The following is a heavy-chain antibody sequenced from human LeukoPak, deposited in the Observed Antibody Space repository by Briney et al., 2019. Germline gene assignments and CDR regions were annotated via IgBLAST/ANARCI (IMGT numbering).Heavy chain of an antibody. CDR1: GFTFSSYA. CDR3: ARDPSYGLYYFDY. Sequence: GGSLRLSCVASGFTFSSYAMHWVRQAPGKGLEWVAVISYDGSNKYYADSVKGRFTISRDNSKNTLYVQMNSLRAEDTAVYYCARDPSYGLYYFDYWGQGTLVTVSS. V-gene: IGHV3-30-3*01. D-gene: IGHD3-10*01. CDR2: ISYDGSNK. J-gene: IGHJ4*02.